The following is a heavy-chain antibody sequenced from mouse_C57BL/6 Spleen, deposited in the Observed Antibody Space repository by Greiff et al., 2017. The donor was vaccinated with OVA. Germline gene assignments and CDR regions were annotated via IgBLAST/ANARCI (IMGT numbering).Heavy chain of an antibody. Sequence: EVKLMESGGDLVKPGGSLKLSCAASGFTFSSYGMSWVRQTPDKRLEWVATISSGGSYTYYPDSVKGRFTISRDNAKNTLYLQMSSLKSEDTAMYYCARTGTGFDYWGQGTTLTVSS. D-gene: IGHD4-1*01. CDR1: GFTFSSYG. J-gene: IGHJ2*01. V-gene: IGHV5-6*01. CDR2: ISSGGSYT. CDR3: ARTGTGFDY.